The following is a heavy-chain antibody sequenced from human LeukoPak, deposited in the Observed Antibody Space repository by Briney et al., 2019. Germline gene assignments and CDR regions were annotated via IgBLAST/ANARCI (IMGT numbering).Heavy chain of an antibody. Sequence: GGSLRLSCAASGFTFSSYSMNWVRQAPGKGLEWVSSISSSSSYIYYADSVKGRFTISRDNAKNSLYLQMNSLRAEDTAVYYCARDHYYDSRPGDAFDIWGQGTMVTVSS. CDR1: GFTFSSYS. CDR2: ISSSSSYI. CDR3: ARDHYYDSRPGDAFDI. V-gene: IGHV3-21*01. J-gene: IGHJ3*02. D-gene: IGHD3-22*01.